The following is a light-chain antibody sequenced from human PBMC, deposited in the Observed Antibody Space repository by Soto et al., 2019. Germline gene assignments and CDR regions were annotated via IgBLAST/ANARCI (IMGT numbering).Light chain of an antibody. Sequence: QSALTQPASGSGSPGQSITISCTGTSSDVGGYNYVSWYQQHPGKAPKLMIYGVTNRPSGVSNRFSGSKSGNTASLTISGLQAEAEADYYCSSYTSSSTLSVVFGGGTQLTVL. CDR3: SSYTSSSTLSVV. CDR1: SSDVGGYNY. V-gene: IGLV2-14*01. J-gene: IGLJ2*01. CDR2: GVT.